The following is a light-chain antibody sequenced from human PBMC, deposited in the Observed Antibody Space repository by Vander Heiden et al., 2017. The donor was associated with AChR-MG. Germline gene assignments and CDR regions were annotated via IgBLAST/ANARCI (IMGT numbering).Light chain of an antibody. J-gene: IGKJ1*01. V-gene: IGKV1-NL1*01. CDR2: AAS. Sequence: DIQMTQSPSSLSASVGDSVTITCRASQGIRNSLDWYQQKPGKAPKLLLYAASRLESGVPSRFSGSGYGRDYTLTISSRQPEDFAAYYCQQDESTPPWTFGQGTKVEIK. CDR1: QGIRNS. CDR3: QQDESTPPWT.